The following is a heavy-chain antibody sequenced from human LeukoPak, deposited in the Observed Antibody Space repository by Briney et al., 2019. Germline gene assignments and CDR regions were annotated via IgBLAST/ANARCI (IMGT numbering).Heavy chain of an antibody. Sequence: GGSLRLSCGAPGFTFSRNVIHWVRQAPGKGLEWVAFIRQDGRDKKYADCVKGRFIISRDNSKNTLYLQMNSLRAEDTAVYYCAKDRSDTWSFDYWGQGTLVTVSS. D-gene: IGHD2-15*01. J-gene: IGHJ4*02. CDR3: AKDRSDTWSFDY. CDR1: GFTFSRNV. CDR2: IRQDGRDK. V-gene: IGHV3-30*02.